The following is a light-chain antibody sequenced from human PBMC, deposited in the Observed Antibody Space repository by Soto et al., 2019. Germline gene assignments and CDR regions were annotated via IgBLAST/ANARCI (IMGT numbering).Light chain of an antibody. V-gene: IGLV1-44*01. Sequence: QSVLTQPPSASGTPGQRVTISCSGSSSNIGSNTVSWYQQLPGTAPKLLIYGNNQRPSGVPDRFSGSKSGTSASLAISGLQSEDEADYYCAAWDDSLNGYVFGTGTKLTVL. CDR3: AAWDDSLNGYV. CDR1: SSNIGSNT. CDR2: GNN. J-gene: IGLJ1*01.